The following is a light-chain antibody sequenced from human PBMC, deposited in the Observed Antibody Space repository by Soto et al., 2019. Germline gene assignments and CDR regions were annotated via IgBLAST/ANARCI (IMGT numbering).Light chain of an antibody. J-gene: IGLJ1*01. V-gene: IGLV1-51*01. Sequence: QSVLTQPPSGSAASGQKVSISCSGSDSNTGSNFVSWFQQLPGTAPKLLIYDNNSRPSGIPDRFSGSKSGTSATLDISGLQTGDEADYYCGTWDRSLSIYVYGSGTKVTVL. CDR3: GTWDRSLSIYV. CDR2: DNN. CDR1: DSNTGSNF.